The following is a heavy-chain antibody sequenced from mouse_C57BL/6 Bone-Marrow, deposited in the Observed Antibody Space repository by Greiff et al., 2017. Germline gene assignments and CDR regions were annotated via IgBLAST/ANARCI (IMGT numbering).Heavy chain of an antibody. CDR2: IYPRSGNT. D-gene: IGHD2-1*01. J-gene: IGHJ4*01. V-gene: IGHV1-81*01. CDR1: GYTFTSYG. Sequence: QVQLQQSGAELARPGASVKLSCKASGYTFTSYGISWVKQRTGQGLEWIGEIYPRSGNTYYNEKFKGKATLTADKSSSTAYMELRSLTSEDSAFYFCARADYCSPYAIDYWGQGTTVTVSS. CDR3: ARADYCSPYAIDY.